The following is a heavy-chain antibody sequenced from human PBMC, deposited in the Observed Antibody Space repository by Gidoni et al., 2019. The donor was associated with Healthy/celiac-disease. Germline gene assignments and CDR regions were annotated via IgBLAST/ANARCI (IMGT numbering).Heavy chain of an antibody. J-gene: IGHJ6*02. CDR2: IYYSGST. Sequence: QLQLQESGPGLVKPSETLSLTCTVSGGSISSSSYYWGGIRQPPGKGLEWIGRIYYSGSTYYNPSLKSRVTISVDTSKYQFSLKLSSVTAAGTAVYYCARQIPTGTPYPVARYYGMDVWGQGTTVTVSS. V-gene: IGHV4-39*01. CDR3: ARQIPTGTPYPVARYYGMDV. D-gene: IGHD1-1*01. CDR1: GGSISSSSYY.